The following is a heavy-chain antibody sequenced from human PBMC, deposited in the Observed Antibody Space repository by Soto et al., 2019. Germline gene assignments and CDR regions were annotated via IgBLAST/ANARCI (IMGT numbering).Heavy chain of an antibody. CDR3: AQALVFTGGDGFDI. V-gene: IGHV4-31*02. Sequence: QVQLREWGPGLVKPSQTLSLKCSVSGGSISTGGLYWSWIRQQPRKGLEWIGDIYYSGRTYDNPSLTSRVTISIEASKNQFSLKLTSVTAADTAVYYCAQALVFTGGDGFDIWGQGRLVTVSS. CDR1: GGSISTGGLY. CDR2: IYYSGRT. D-gene: IGHD1-1*01. J-gene: IGHJ3*02.